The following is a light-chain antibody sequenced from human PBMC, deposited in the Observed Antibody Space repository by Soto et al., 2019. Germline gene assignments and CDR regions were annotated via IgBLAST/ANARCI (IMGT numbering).Light chain of an antibody. CDR3: SSYAGSNYV. J-gene: IGLJ1*01. CDR2: EVS. CDR1: RSDVGGYNY. V-gene: IGLV2-8*02. Sequence: SPLTQPPSSTRSPGQSVTISCNRTRSDVGGYNYVSWYQQHPGKAPKLMIYEVSKRPSGVPDRFSGSKSGNTASLPVSGRQAEDEADYYCSSYAGSNYVFRTGTKVTV.